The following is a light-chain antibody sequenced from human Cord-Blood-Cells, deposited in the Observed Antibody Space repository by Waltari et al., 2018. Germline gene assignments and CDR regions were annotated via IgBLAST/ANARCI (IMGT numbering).Light chain of an antibody. Sequence: QSVLTQPPSVSGAPGQRVTTSCPGSSSNIGAGYDVHWYQQLPGTAPNLLIYGNSHRPSGVPDRFSASKSGTSASLAITGLQAEDEADYYCQSYDSSLSGWVFGGGTKLTVL. J-gene: IGLJ3*02. CDR1: SSNIGAGYD. CDR3: QSYDSSLSGWV. CDR2: GNS. V-gene: IGLV1-40*01.